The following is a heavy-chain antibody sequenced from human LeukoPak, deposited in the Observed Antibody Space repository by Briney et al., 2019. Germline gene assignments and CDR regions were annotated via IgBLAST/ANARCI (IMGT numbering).Heavy chain of an antibody. J-gene: IGHJ6*03. Sequence: QSGGSLRLSCAASGFTFSSFGMYWVRQAPGKGLEWVAFIRHDASNQYYADSVKGRFTISRDNSKNTLFLQMNSLRAEDTAVYYCAREGASSGWYLLGYMDVWGKGTTVTVSS. CDR1: GFTFSSFG. V-gene: IGHV3-30*02. D-gene: IGHD6-19*01. CDR2: IRHDASNQ. CDR3: AREGASSGWYLLGYMDV.